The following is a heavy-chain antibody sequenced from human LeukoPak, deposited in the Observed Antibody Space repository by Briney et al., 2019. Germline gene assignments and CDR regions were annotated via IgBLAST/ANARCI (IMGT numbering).Heavy chain of an antibody. CDR3: ARDSNIVVVPAAYFDY. Sequence: PGGSLRLSCAASGFTFSSYAMHWVRQAPGKGLEWVAVISCDGSNKYYADSVKGRFTISRDNSKNTLYLQMNSLRAEDTAVYYCARDSNIVVVPAAYFDYWGQGTLVTVSS. CDR1: GFTFSSYA. J-gene: IGHJ4*02. D-gene: IGHD2-2*01. CDR2: ISCDGSNK. V-gene: IGHV3-30-3*01.